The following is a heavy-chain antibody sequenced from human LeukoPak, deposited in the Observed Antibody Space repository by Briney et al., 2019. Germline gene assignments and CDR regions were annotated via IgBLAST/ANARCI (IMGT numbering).Heavy chain of an antibody. D-gene: IGHD4-17*01. J-gene: IGHJ2*01. CDR1: GYDFTNYW. CDR3: ARAAEGTVSGLWYFDL. V-gene: IGHV5-51*01. CDR2: IYPGDSNT. Sequence: GESLKISCQGSGYDFTNYWIAWVRQMPGKGLEWMGTIYPGDSNTRYSPSFQGHVSIAADKSNSTAFLQWGSLKASDSAIYLCARAAEGTVSGLWYFDLWGRGTLVTVSS.